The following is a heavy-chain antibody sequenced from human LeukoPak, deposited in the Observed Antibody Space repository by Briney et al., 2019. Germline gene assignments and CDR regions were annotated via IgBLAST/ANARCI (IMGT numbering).Heavy chain of an antibody. Sequence: GGSLRLSCAASGFTFSSYAMHWVRQAPGKGLEWVAFIRYDGSNKYYADSVKGRFTISRDNSKNTLYLQMNSLRAEDTAVYYCARDLGKWEPQDYWGQGTPVTVSS. CDR2: IRYDGSNK. CDR1: GFTFSSYA. D-gene: IGHD1-26*01. J-gene: IGHJ4*02. CDR3: ARDLGKWEPQDY. V-gene: IGHV3-30*02.